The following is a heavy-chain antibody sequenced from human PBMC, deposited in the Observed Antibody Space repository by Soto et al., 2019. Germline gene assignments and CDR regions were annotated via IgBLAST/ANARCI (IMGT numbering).Heavy chain of an antibody. V-gene: IGHV3-66*01. D-gene: IGHD2-15*01. J-gene: IGHJ3*02. CDR1: GFTVTDIY. Sequence: EVQLVESGGGLVQPGGSLRLSCVASGFTVTDIYMNWVRQAPGKGLEWVSVICNEFKDYADSVRDRFSISTDSSKNALYLQMNSLRAEDSAVYYCVREPRYCSGGSCSIMGDAFDIWGQGTMVTVAS. CDR2: ICNEFK. CDR3: VREPRYCSGGSCSIMGDAFDI.